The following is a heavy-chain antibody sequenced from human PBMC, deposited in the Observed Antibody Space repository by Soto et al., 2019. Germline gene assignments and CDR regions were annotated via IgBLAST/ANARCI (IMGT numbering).Heavy chain of an antibody. CDR3: WRHDGDDSPNF. V-gene: IGHV1-18*03. CDR2: IASHDGST. J-gene: IGHJ4*02. D-gene: IGHD3-22*01. Sequence: QVQLIESAPEVKRPGASVRVSCRASGYTFTSYSLNWVRRAPGQGLEWMGRIASHDGSTVSAQSFQGRLTLTSDTLTNTAYLELGALTSDDMGLYFCWRHDGDDSPNFCGQGTLVTVSS. CDR1: GYTFTSYS.